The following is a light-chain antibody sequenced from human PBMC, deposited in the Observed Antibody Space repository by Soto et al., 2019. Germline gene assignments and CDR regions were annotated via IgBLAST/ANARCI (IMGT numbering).Light chain of an antibody. V-gene: IGKV3-20*01. J-gene: IGKJ1*01. Sequence: DIVFTQSTGTLSLSPGERGTLSCRASQTVSSNYLAWYQQKPGQAPRLLIYAASTRATGIPDRFSGSGSGTDFTLSISRLEPEDFAVYYCQLYGTSPKPFGQGTQVDIK. CDR1: QTVSSNY. CDR2: AAS. CDR3: QLYGTSPKP.